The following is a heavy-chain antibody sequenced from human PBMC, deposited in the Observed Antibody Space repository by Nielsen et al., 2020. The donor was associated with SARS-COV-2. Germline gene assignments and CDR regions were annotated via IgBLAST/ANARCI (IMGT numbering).Heavy chain of an antibody. D-gene: IGHD5-24*01. CDR3: AREDDYYYYMDV. Sequence: GGSLRLSCAASGFTFSSYSMNWVRQAPGKGLEWVSSISSSSSYIYYADSVEGRFTISRDNAKNSLYLQMNSLRAEDTAVYYCAREDDYYYYMDVWGKGTTVTVSS. V-gene: IGHV3-21*01. CDR1: GFTFSSYS. CDR2: ISSSSSYI. J-gene: IGHJ6*03.